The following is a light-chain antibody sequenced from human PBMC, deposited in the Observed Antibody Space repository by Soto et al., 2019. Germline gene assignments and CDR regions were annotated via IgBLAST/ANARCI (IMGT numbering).Light chain of an antibody. J-gene: IGLJ1*01. CDR3: SSYTSSSTRV. CDR1: SSDVGGYNY. Sequence: QSALTQPASVSGSPGQSITISCTGTSSDVGGYNYVSWYQQHPGKAPKLMIYEVNNRPSGVSNRFSGSKSGNTASLTISGLQPEDEADYYCSSYTSSSTRVFGTGTKVTVL. CDR2: EVN. V-gene: IGLV2-14*01.